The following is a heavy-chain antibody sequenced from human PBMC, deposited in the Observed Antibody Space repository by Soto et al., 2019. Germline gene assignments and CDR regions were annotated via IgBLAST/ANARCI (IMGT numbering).Heavy chain of an antibody. CDR2: IIPIFATV. CDR1: GGSFSSNP. CDR3: ARGGRGYSSAPRYYFDY. D-gene: IGHD5-18*01. Sequence: QVQLVQSGSEVKKPGSSVKVSCKASGGSFSSNPISWVRQAPGQGLEWMAGIIPIFATVHYAQKFQGRVTITADEPTSTAYMELTSLRSEDTAVYFCARGGRGYSSAPRYYFDYWGQGTLVTVS. V-gene: IGHV1-69*01. J-gene: IGHJ4*02.